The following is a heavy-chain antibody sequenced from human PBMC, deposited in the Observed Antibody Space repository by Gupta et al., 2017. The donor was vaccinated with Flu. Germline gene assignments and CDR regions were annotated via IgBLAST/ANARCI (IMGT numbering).Heavy chain of an antibody. CDR3: ATGIRGYTCGSYLDF. V-gene: IGHV1-24*01. Sequence: QAPGKGLEGMGGFDPEDGGRVVAQKFQGRVTMTEDTSTNTAYMRLSSLRSDDTGTFYCATGIRGYTCGSYLDFWGQGTLVAVSS. J-gene: IGHJ4*02. D-gene: IGHD5-18*01. CDR2: FDPEDGGR.